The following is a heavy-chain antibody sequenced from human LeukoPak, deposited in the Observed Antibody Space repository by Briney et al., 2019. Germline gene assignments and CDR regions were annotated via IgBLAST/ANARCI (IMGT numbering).Heavy chain of an antibody. J-gene: IGHJ2*01. CDR3: ARGPPWYFDL. V-gene: IGHV3-74*01. CDR1: GFTFSSYW. CDR2: INGDGSST. Sequence: PTGGSLRLSCAASGFTFSSYWMHWVRQAPGKGLVWVSRINGDGSSTAYADSVKGRFTVSRDNAKNTLYLQMNSLTAEDTAVYYCARGPPWYFDLWGRGTLVTVSS. D-gene: IGHD6-25*01.